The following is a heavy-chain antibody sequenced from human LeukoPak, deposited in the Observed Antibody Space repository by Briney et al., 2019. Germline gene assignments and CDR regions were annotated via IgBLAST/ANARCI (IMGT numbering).Heavy chain of an antibody. CDR2: IIPTFGTA. CDR3: ARERYYDSSGYLRSVIDY. CDR1: GGTFSNYA. D-gene: IGHD3-22*01. V-gene: IGHV1-69*13. J-gene: IGHJ4*02. Sequence: SVKVSCKASGGTFSNYAISWVRQAPGQGLEWMGGIIPTFGTANYAQKFQGRVTITADESTSTAYMELSSLRSEDTAVYYCARERYYDSSGYLRSVIDYWGQGTLVTVSS.